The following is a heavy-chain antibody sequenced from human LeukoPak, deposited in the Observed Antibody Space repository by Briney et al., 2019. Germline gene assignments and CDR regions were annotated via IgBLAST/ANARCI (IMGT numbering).Heavy chain of an antibody. CDR3: ARHSWQFNWFDP. CDR2: IYYSGST. Sequence: SETLSLTCTVSGGSISSSSYYWGWIRQPPGKGLEWIGSIYYSGSTYYNPSLKSRVTISVDTSKNQLSLNLSSVAAADTAVYSCARHSWQFNWFDPWGQGTLVTVSS. CDR1: GGSISSSSYY. V-gene: IGHV4-39*01. J-gene: IGHJ5*02. D-gene: IGHD5-12*01.